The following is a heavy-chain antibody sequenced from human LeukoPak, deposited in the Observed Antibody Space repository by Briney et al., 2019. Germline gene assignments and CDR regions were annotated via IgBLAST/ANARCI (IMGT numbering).Heavy chain of an antibody. V-gene: IGHV1-69*04. Sequence: PGSSVKVSCKASGGTFSSYAISWVRQAPGQGLEWMGRIIPIFGIANNAQKFQGRVTITADKSTSTAYMELSSLRSEDTAVYYCARDYGDYPETVPLGWFDPWGQGTLVTVSS. D-gene: IGHD4-17*01. CDR1: GGTFSSYA. J-gene: IGHJ5*02. CDR3: ARDYGDYPETVPLGWFDP. CDR2: IIPIFGIA.